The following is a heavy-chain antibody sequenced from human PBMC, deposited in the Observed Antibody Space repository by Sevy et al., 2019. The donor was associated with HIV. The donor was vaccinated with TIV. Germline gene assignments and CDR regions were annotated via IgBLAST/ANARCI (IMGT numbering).Heavy chain of an antibody. CDR2: IRYDGSNK. CDR3: ANNHIDSGWYYFDY. Sequence: GGSLRLSCAASGFTFSSYGMHWVRQAPGKGLEWVAFIRYDGSNKYYADSVKGRFTIPRDNSKNTLYLQMNSLRAEDTAVYYCANNHIDSGWYYFDYWGQGTLVTVSS. CDR1: GFTFSSYG. J-gene: IGHJ4*02. D-gene: IGHD6-19*01. V-gene: IGHV3-30*02.